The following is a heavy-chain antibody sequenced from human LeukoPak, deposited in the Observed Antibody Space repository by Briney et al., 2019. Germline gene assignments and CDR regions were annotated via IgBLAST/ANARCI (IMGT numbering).Heavy chain of an antibody. CDR1: GGSISSGGYS. CDR2: IYHSGST. V-gene: IGHV4-30-2*01. D-gene: IGHD4-17*01. CDR3: ASYGDYFDY. J-gene: IGHJ4*02. Sequence: SQTLSLTCAVSGGSISSGGYSWSWIRQPPGKGLEWIGYIYHSGSTYYNPSLKSRVTISVDGSKNQFSLKLSSVTAADTAVYYCASYGDYFDYWGQGTLVTVSS.